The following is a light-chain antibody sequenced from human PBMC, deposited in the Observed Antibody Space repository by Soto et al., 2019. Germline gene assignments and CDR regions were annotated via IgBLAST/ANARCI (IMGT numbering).Light chain of an antibody. CDR1: QDINKW. J-gene: IGKJ1*01. CDR3: QQYNSYWWT. Sequence: DIQMTQSPSTLSASVGDRVTITCRASQDINKWLAWYQQKPGQAPKLLISKASNLESGVPSRFSGSGSGPEYTLTISSLQPEDFATYYCQQYNSYWWTFS. V-gene: IGKV1-5*03. CDR2: KAS.